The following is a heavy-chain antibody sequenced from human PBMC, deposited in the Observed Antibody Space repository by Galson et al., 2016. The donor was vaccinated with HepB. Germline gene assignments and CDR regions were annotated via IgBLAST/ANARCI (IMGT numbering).Heavy chain of an antibody. Sequence: SLRLSCAASGFTFSIYAMSWVRQAPGKGLEWVSSMSGSGTNRDYADSVKGRFTISRNNSKNTLYLQMNSLRAEDAAIYYCAKIMVRGVTIRGAFDIWGHGSMVIVSS. CDR1: GFTFSIYA. V-gene: IGHV3-23*01. D-gene: IGHD3-10*01. J-gene: IGHJ3*02. CDR2: MSGSGTNR. CDR3: AKIMVRGVTIRGAFDI.